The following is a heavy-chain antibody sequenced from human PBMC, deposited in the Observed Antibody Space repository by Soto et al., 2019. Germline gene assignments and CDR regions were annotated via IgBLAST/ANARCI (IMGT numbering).Heavy chain of an antibody. CDR1: GFSFSSHW. D-gene: IGHD7-27*01. CDR2: INQDGSDI. Sequence: EVQLVESGGGLVQPGGSLRLSCAASGFSFSSHWMSWVRQVPGKGLEWMANINQDGSDIYYVDSVKGRFTISRDNAKNSLHLQMSSLRAEDTAMYYCARHWNWGCDYWGQGTLVTVSS. V-gene: IGHV3-7*05. J-gene: IGHJ4*02. CDR3: ARHWNWGCDY.